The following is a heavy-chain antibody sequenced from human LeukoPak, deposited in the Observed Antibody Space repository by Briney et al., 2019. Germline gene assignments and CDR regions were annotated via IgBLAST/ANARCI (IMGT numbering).Heavy chain of an antibody. Sequence: SETLSLTCAVYGGSFSGYYWSWIRQPPGKGLEWIGYIYYSGSTYYNPSLKSRVTISVDTSKNQFSLKLSSVTAADTAVYYCAREYYDILTGYKGTDYWGQGTLVTVSS. CDR3: AREYYDILTGYKGTDY. CDR1: GGSFSGYY. J-gene: IGHJ4*02. D-gene: IGHD3-9*01. V-gene: IGHV4-30-4*08. CDR2: IYYSGST.